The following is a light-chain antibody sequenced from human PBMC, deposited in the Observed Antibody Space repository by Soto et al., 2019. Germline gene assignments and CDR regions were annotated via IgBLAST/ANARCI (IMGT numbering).Light chain of an antibody. V-gene: IGLV2-14*01. J-gene: IGLJ2*01. CDR3: SSYTSSSSVL. CDR2: EVS. Sequence: QSALTQPASVSGSPGQSITISCTGTSSDVGGHNFVSWYQQHPGKAPKLMIYEVSNRPSGVSNRFSGSKSGNTASLSISGLQAEDEADYYCSSYTSSSSVLFGGGTKVTVL. CDR1: SSDVGGHNF.